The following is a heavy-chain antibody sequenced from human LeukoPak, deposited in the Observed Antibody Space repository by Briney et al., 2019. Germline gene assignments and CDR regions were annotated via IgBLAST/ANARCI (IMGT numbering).Heavy chain of an antibody. J-gene: IGHJ5*02. CDR3: ARRQWLRFFEAYNRWFDP. D-gene: IGHD5-12*01. Sequence: TSETLSLTCSVSGSSISSDYYWGWVRQPPGKGLEWIGSIKHRGRSYYNPSLKSRVTISVDTSKNQFSLQLSSVTAADTAVYYCARRQWLRFFEAYNRWFDPWGQGTLVTVSS. CDR1: GSSISSDYY. CDR2: IKHRGRS. V-gene: IGHV4-38-2*02.